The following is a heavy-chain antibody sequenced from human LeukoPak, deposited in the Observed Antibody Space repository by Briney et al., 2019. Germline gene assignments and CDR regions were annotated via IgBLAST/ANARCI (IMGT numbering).Heavy chain of an antibody. D-gene: IGHD6-13*01. V-gene: IGHV1-46*01. J-gene: IGHJ4*02. CDR3: AREGVAAAGTPTLDY. Sequence: ASVKVSCKASGYTFTSYYMHWVRQAPGQGLEWMGIINPSGGSTSYAQKFQGRVTMTRDTSTSTVYMELSSLRSEDTAVYYCAREGVAAAGTPTLDYWGQGTLVTVSS. CDR1: GYTFTSYY. CDR2: INPSGGST.